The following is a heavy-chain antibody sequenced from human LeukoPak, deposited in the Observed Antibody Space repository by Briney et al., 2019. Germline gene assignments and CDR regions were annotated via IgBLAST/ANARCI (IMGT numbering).Heavy chain of an antibody. D-gene: IGHD5-24*01. CDR1: GFAFQEYW. CDR3: TRDIGWLQLEY. Sequence: PGGSLRLSCVTSGFAFQEYWMVWVRQAPGKGLEWVASIGKDGSERAYGDSVKGRFTISRDNARRSLYLQMSSLRVEDTAVYYCTRDIGWLQLEYWGQGALVTVSS. J-gene: IGHJ4*02. CDR2: IGKDGSER. V-gene: IGHV3-7*01.